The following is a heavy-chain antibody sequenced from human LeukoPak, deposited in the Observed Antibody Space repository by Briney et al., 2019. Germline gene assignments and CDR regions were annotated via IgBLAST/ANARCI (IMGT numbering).Heavy chain of an antibody. V-gene: IGHV1-18*01. J-gene: IGHJ2*01. CDR1: GYRLRNHG. CDR2: IAADSGDIHGYT. D-gene: IGHD5-24*01. CDR3: ARGSSPYKWYFDL. Sequence: GDSVKVSCKASGYRLRNHGISWVRQAPGQGLEWVGWIAADSGDIHGYTHYAEKLQGRVSMTTDTSTDTAYMDLRSLTSDDTAVYYCARGSSPYKWYFDLWGRGTLITVSS.